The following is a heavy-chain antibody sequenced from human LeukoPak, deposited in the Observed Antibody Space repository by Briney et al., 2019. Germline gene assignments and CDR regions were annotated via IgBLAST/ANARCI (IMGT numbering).Heavy chain of an antibody. J-gene: IGHJ5*02. Sequence: ASVKVSCKASGYSFTSNYIHWVRQAPGQGLEWMGMIYPRDGSTSYAQKFQGRVTMTRNTSISTAYMELSSLRSEDTAVYYCARGPHYYDSSGYHNNWFDPWGQGTLVTVSS. CDR2: IYPRDGST. V-gene: IGHV1-46*01. CDR3: ARGPHYYDSSGYHNNWFDP. D-gene: IGHD3-22*01. CDR1: GYSFTSNY.